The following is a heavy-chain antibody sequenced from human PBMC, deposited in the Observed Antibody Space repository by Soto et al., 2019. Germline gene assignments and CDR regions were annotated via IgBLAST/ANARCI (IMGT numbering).Heavy chain of an antibody. CDR2: IYYSGST. J-gene: IGHJ6*02. CDR3: ASSNIAATGFYYYGMDV. D-gene: IGHD6-13*01. CDR1: GGSISSYY. V-gene: IGHV4-59*01. Sequence: TLSLTCTVSGGSISSYYWIWIRQPPGKGLECIGYIYYSGSTNYNPSLKSRVTISVDTSKSQFSLKLSSVTAADKAVYYCASSNIAATGFYYYGMDVWGRGTTVTVSS.